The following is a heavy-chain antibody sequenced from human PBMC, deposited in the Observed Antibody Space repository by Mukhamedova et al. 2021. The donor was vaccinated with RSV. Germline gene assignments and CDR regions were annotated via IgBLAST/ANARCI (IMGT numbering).Heavy chain of an antibody. Sequence: GKGLEWVSYISSSGSTIYYADSVKGRFTISRDNAKNSLYLQMNSLRAEDTAVYYCARTFLGSSSDYWGQGTLVTVSS. D-gene: IGHD6-6*01. CDR2: ISSSGSTI. V-gene: IGHV3-11*01. J-gene: IGHJ4*02. CDR3: ARTFLGSSSDY.